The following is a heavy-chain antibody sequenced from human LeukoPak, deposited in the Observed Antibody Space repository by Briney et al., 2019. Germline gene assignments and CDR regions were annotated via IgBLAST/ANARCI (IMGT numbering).Heavy chain of an antibody. D-gene: IGHD5-18*01. CDR2: ISYDGSNK. V-gene: IGHV3-30-3*01. J-gene: IGHJ4*02. CDR1: GFTFSSYA. CDR3: ARGAYSYGADGFDY. Sequence: GRSLRLSCAASGFTFSSYAMHWVRQAPGKGLEWVAVISYDGSNKYYADSVKGRFTISRDNSKNTLYLQMNSLRAEDTAVYYCARGAYSYGADGFDYWGQGTLVTVSS.